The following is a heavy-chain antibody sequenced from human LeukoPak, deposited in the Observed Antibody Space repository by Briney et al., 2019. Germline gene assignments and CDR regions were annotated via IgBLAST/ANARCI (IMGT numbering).Heavy chain of an antibody. V-gene: IGHV5-51*01. Sequence: GESLKISCKGFGYSFTSYWIGWVRQLPGKGLEWMGIIYPGDSDTRYSPSFQGQVTISADKSISTAYRQWTSLDASDTTMYYYARQRLRLGELSPPDYWGQGTLVTVSS. CDR3: ARQRLRLGELSPPDY. J-gene: IGHJ4*02. CDR2: IYPGDSDT. D-gene: IGHD3-16*02. CDR1: GYSFTSYW.